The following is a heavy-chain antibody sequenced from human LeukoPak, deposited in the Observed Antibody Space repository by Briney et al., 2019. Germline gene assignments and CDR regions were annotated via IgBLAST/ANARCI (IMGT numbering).Heavy chain of an antibody. CDR2: ISGSGGST. D-gene: IGHD5-12*01. V-gene: IGHV3-23*01. J-gene: IGHJ4*02. CDR3: VPSWDIVATNVLDY. Sequence: GGSLRLSCAASGFTFSSYAMSWVRQAPGKGLEWVSAISGSGGSTHYADSVKGRFTISRDNSKNTLYLQMNSLRAEDTAVYYCVPSWDIVATNVLDYWGQGTLVTVSS. CDR1: GFTFSSYA.